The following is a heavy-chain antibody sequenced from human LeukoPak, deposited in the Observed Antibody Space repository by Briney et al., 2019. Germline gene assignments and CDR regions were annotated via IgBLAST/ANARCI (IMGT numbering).Heavy chain of an antibody. Sequence: APVKLCCKPSGGTFSRSAISGTPQAPGHGLEWMGGIIPIFGTANYAQKFQGRVTITADKSTRTAYMELSSLRSEDTAVYYCARVRANYDILTGHFDYWGQGTLVTVSS. CDR1: GGTFSRSA. CDR2: IIPIFGTA. J-gene: IGHJ4*02. V-gene: IGHV1-69*06. D-gene: IGHD3-9*01. CDR3: ARVRANYDILTGHFDY.